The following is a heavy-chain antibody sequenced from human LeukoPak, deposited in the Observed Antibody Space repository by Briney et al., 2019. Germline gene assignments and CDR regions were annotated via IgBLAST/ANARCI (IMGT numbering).Heavy chain of an antibody. J-gene: IGHJ4*02. CDR1: GFTFSSYP. V-gene: IGHV3-33*08. Sequence: GGSLRLSCAASGFTFSSYPMHWVRQAPGKGLEWVARLVYDARSDYANSVKGRFSISRDDSKNTLFLDMSNLRVEDTALYYCARDLSAAFDFWGQGVLVTVSS. D-gene: IGHD6-19*01. CDR3: ARDLSAAFDF. CDR2: LVYDARS.